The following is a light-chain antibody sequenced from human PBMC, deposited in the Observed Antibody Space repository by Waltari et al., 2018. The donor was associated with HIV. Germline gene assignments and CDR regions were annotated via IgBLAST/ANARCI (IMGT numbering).Light chain of an antibody. J-gene: IGLJ2*01. CDR2: SNN. CDR3: ATWDDSLNGVV. Sequence: QSVLTQPPSASGTPVQRVSISCSGSSSNIGSNTVNWYQHLPGTAPKVLIYSNNQRPSEVPDRFSGSKSGTSVSLAISGLQSEDEADYYCATWDDSLNGVVFGGGTKLTV. CDR1: SSNIGSNT. V-gene: IGLV1-44*01.